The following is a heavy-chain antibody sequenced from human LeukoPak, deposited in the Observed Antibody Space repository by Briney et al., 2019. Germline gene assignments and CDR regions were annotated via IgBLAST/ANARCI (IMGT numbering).Heavy chain of an antibody. CDR3: ARAGGSTVSHSDY. Sequence: PGGSLRLSCAASGFTFSSYSMNWVRQAPGKGLEWVSSISSSSSYIYYADSVKGRFTISRDNAKNSLYLQMNSLRAEDTAVYYCARAGGSTVSHSDYWGQGTLVTVSS. CDR2: ISSSSSYI. CDR1: GFTFSSYS. J-gene: IGHJ4*02. V-gene: IGHV3-21*01. D-gene: IGHD4-17*01.